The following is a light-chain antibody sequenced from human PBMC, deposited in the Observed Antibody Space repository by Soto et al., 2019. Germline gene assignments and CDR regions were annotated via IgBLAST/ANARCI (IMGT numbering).Light chain of an antibody. J-gene: IGLJ2*01. CDR3: TSYAGSNIPVL. V-gene: IGLV2-8*01. Sequence: QSALTQPPSASGSPGQSVTISCTGTSSDVGGYNFVSWYQQHPGKAPKLMIYDVTERPSGVPDRFSGSKSGNTASLTVSGLRGGGGGGYYCTSYAGSNIPVLFGGGTKLTVL. CDR1: SSDVGGYNF. CDR2: DVT.